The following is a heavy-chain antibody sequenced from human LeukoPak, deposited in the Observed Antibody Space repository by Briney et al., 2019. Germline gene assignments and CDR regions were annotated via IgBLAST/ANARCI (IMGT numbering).Heavy chain of an antibody. Sequence: SETLSLTCTVSGGSNSSTSYYWGWIRQPPGKGLEWIGSISYSGTTYYSPSLKSRVTISVDKSKNQFSLQLSSVTAADTAVYYCARDSAWYRGAFDIWGQGTMVTVSS. CDR2: ISYSGTT. V-gene: IGHV4-39*07. J-gene: IGHJ3*02. CDR3: ARDSAWYRGAFDI. D-gene: IGHD6-13*01. CDR1: GGSNSSTSYY.